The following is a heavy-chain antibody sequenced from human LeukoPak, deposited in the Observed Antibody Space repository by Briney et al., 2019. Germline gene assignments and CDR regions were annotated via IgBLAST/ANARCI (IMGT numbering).Heavy chain of an antibody. CDR3: ARGQRVVVPAAIEAGSFDI. CDR1: GGSFSGYY. V-gene: IGHV4-34*01. J-gene: IGHJ3*02. Sequence: SETQFLTCAVYGGSFSGYYWSWIRQPPGKGLKWIGAINHSGSTNYNPSLKSRVTVSVDTSKNQYSLKLSSVTAADTAVYYCARGQRVVVPAAIEAGSFDIWGQGTMVTVSS. CDR2: INHSGST. D-gene: IGHD2-2*01.